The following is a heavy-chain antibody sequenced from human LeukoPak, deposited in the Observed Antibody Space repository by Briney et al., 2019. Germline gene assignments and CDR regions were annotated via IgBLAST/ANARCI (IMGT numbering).Heavy chain of an antibody. J-gene: IGHJ3*02. V-gene: IGHV3-7*01. D-gene: IGHD4-11*01. CDR1: GFTFSSYW. CDR2: IKQDGSEK. CDR3: AREGAGLQDALDI. Sequence: GGSLRLSCAASGFTFSSYWMSWVRQAPGKGLEWVANIKQDGSEKYYVDSVKGRFTISRDNAKNSLYLEMNSLRAEDTAVYYCAREGAGLQDALDIWGQGTMVTVSS.